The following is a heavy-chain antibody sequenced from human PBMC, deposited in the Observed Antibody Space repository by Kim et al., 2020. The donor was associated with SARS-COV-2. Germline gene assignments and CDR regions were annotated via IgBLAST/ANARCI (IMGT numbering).Heavy chain of an antibody. Sequence: RVIISFDTSKNQFSLKLSSVTAADTAVYYCARADGVVRGVIITGFDYWGQGTLVTVSS. D-gene: IGHD3-10*01. CDR3: ARADGVVRGVIITGFDY. V-gene: IGHV4-31*02. J-gene: IGHJ4*02.